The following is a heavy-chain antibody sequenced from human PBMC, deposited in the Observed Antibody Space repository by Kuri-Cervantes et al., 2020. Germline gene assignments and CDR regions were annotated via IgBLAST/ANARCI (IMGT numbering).Heavy chain of an antibody. V-gene: IGHV3-15*01. CDR2: IKSKTYGGTT. CDR1: GFTFSNGW. Sequence: GGSLRLSCAASGFTFSNGWMSWVRQAPGKGLEWVGRIKSKTYGGTTDYAAPVKGRFIISRDDSKNTLYLQMNSLKTEDTAVYYCTTISGYSFDYWGQGTLVTVSS. J-gene: IGHJ4*02. CDR3: TTISGYSFDY. D-gene: IGHD5-18*01.